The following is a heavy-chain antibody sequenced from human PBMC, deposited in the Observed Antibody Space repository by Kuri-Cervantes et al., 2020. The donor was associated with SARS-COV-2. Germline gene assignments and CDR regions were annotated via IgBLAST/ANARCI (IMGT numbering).Heavy chain of an antibody. V-gene: IGHV3-30*01. CDR1: GFTFSSYA. Sequence: GESLKISCAASGFTFSSYAMHWVRQAPGKGLEWVAVISYDGSNKYYADSVKGRFTISRDNSKNTLYLQMNSLRAEDTALYYCARGGSSNSFDYWGQGTLVTVSS. CDR3: ARGGSSNSFDY. D-gene: IGHD6-6*01. J-gene: IGHJ4*02. CDR2: ISYDGSNK.